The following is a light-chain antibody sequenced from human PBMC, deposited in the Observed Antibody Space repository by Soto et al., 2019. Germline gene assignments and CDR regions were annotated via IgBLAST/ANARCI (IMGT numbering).Light chain of an antibody. CDR1: QSVTSTH. Sequence: EIVLTQSPGTLSLSPGERATLSCRASQSVTSTHLAWYQQKPGQAPRLLIYDASTRATGIPDRFSGGGSGTDFTLTISRLEPEDFAVYCCQQFDGSLWTFGPGTKVDIK. CDR2: DAS. V-gene: IGKV3-20*01. J-gene: IGKJ1*01. CDR3: QQFDGSLWT.